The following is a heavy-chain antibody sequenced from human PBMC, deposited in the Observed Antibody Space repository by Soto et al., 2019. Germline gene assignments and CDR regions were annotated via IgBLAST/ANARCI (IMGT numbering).Heavy chain of an antibody. CDR1: GYSISSGSY. D-gene: IGHD3-10*01. Sequence: SETLSLTCTVSGYSISSGSYWAWIRQPPGKGPEWIASIYHGGTTFYNPSLKSRITISVDTSNNQFSLKLTSVTAADTAVYYCAKEGTLYYGSGSYSDYWGQGTLVTVSS. J-gene: IGHJ4*02. CDR2: IYHGGTT. CDR3: AKEGTLYYGSGSYSDY. V-gene: IGHV4-38-2*02.